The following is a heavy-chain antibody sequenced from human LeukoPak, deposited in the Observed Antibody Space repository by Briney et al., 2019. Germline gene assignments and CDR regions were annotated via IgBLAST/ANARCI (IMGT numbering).Heavy chain of an antibody. D-gene: IGHD3-22*01. J-gene: IGHJ4*02. Sequence: GGSLRLSCAASGFTFSSYAMSWVRQAPGKGLEWVSAISGSGGSTYYADSVKGRFTISRGNSKNTLYLQMNSLRAEDTAVYYCAKSLNYYDSSGYYGALDYWGQGTLVTVSS. CDR2: ISGSGGST. CDR3: AKSLNYYDSSGYYGALDY. V-gene: IGHV3-23*01. CDR1: GFTFSSYA.